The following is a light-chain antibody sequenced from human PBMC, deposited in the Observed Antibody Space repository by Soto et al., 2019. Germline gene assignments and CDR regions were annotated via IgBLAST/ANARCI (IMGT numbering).Light chain of an antibody. V-gene: IGKV3-20*01. CDR2: GAS. CDR3: QHYGSLPRPWT. CDR1: QSVSSSY. J-gene: IGKJ1*01. Sequence: EIVLTQSPGTLSLSPGERATLSCRASQSVSSSYLAWYQQKPGQAPRLLIYGASSRATGIPDRFSGSGSGTDFTLTISRLEPEDFAVYYCQHYGSLPRPWTFGQGTKVEIK.